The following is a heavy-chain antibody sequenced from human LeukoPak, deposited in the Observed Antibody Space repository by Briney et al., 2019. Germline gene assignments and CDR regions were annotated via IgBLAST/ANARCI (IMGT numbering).Heavy chain of an antibody. CDR1: GFTFSSYA. D-gene: IGHD3-10*01. J-gene: IGHJ4*02. V-gene: IGHV3-23*01. CDR3: AKDVRFGELFDY. CDR2: ISGSGGST. Sequence: GGSLRLSCAASGFTFSSYAMSWVRQAPGKGLEWVSAISGSGGSTYYADSVKGRFTISRDNSKNTLCLQMNSLRAEDTAVYYCAKDVRFGELFDYWGQGTLVTVSS.